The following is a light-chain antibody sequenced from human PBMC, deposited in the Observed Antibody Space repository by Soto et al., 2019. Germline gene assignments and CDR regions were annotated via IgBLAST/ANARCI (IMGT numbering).Light chain of an antibody. CDR3: QQYNSRPPLT. V-gene: IGKV3-15*01. CDR2: GAS. Sequence: RTHPPDPRTMTQKKGAPPWCRIRRSVSSELAWYQQKPGQAPRLLIYGASTRATGIPARFSGSGSGTEFTLTISSLSSEDFAVYSCQQYNSRPPLTFGGGTLVDI. CDR1: RSVSSE. J-gene: IGKJ4*01.